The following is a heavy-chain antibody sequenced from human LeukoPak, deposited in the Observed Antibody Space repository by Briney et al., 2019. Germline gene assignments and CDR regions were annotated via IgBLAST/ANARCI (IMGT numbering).Heavy chain of an antibody. CDR3: AKDLSSAVAGY. J-gene: IGHJ4*02. CDR1: GFTFSSYA. V-gene: IGHV3-23*01. CDR2: ISGSGGST. Sequence: GGSLRLSCAASGFTFSSYAMSWVRQAPGKGLEWVSGISGSGGSTYYADSVKGRFTISRDNSKNTVYLQMNSLRAEDTAVYYCAKDLSSAVAGYWGQGTLVTVSS. D-gene: IGHD6-19*01.